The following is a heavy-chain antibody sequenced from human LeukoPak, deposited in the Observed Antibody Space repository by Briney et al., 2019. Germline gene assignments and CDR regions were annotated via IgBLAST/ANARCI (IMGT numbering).Heavy chain of an antibody. D-gene: IGHD3-3*01. CDR1: GGSISSSSYY. CDR3: ASSFRLEWLLLPAGWFDP. J-gene: IGHJ5*02. V-gene: IGHV4-39*01. Sequence: SETLSLTCTVSGGSISSSSYYWGWIRQPPGKGLEWIGSIYYSGSTYYNPSLKSRVTISVDTSKNQFSLKLSSVTAADTAVYYCASSFRLEWLLLPAGWFDPWGQGTLVTVSP. CDR2: IYYSGST.